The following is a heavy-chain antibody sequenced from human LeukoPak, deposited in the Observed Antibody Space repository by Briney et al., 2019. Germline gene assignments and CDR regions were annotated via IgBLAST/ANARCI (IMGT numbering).Heavy chain of an antibody. CDR3: AKLVRAGGKYFDY. V-gene: IGHV1-18*01. D-gene: IGHD4-23*01. CDR2: ISANNGYT. CDR1: GYTFTGYS. J-gene: IGHJ4*02. Sequence: ASVKVSCKASGYTFTGYSLSWVRQAPGQGLEWMGWISANNGYTNYAQKFQGRVTLTTDTSTSTAYMELRSLRSDDTAVYYCAKLVRAGGKYFDYWGQGTLVTVSS.